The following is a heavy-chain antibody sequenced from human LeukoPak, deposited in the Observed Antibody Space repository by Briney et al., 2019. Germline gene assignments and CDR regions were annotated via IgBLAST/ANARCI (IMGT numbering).Heavy chain of an antibody. CDR1: GGTFSSYP. Sequence: SVKVSCKSSGGTFSSYPISWVRQAPGQGLEWMGGIIPIFGTANYAQKFQGRVTITTDESTSTAYMELSSLRSEDTAVYYCASGLVGATYFDYWGQGTLVTVSS. CDR3: ASGLVGATYFDY. D-gene: IGHD1-26*01. J-gene: IGHJ4*02. V-gene: IGHV1-69*05. CDR2: IIPIFGTA.